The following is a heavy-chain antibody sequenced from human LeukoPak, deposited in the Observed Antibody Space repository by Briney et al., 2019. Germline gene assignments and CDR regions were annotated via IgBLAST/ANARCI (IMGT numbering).Heavy chain of an antibody. CDR1: GFTVSSNY. D-gene: IGHD6-13*01. V-gene: IGHV3-20*04. CDR3: ARVPAAAGKGVYYFDY. CDR2: INWNGGST. Sequence: GGSLRLSCAASGFTVSSNYMSWVRQAPGKGLEWVSGINWNGGSTGYADSVKGRFTISRDNAKNSLYLQMNSLRAEDTALYYCARVPAAAGKGVYYFDYWGQGTLVTVSS. J-gene: IGHJ4*02.